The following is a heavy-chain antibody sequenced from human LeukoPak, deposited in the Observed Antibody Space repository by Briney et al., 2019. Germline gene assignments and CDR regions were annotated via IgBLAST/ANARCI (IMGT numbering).Heavy chain of an antibody. J-gene: IGHJ4*02. CDR1: GYTFTGYY. CDR3: ARGGYSSGWSVFDY. CDR2: INPNSGGT. D-gene: IGHD6-19*01. Sequence: ASVKVSCMASGYTFTGYYMHWVRQAPGQGLEWMGWINPNSGGTNYAQKFQGWVTMTRDTSISTAYMELSRLRSDDTAVYYCARGGYSSGWSVFDYWGQGTLFTVSS. V-gene: IGHV1-2*04.